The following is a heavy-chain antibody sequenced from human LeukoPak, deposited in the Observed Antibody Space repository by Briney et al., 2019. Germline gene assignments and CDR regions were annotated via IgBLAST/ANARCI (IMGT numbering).Heavy chain of an antibody. CDR2: IYTSGST. CDR3: ARGTEHYSGSYLIYFDY. V-gene: IGHV4-4*07. D-gene: IGHD1-26*01. CDR1: GGSISSYY. J-gene: IGHJ4*02. Sequence: ASETLSLTCTVSGGSISSYYWSWIRQPAGKGLEWIGRIYTSGSTNYNPSLKSRVTMSVDTSKNQFSLKLSSVTAEDTAVYYCARGTEHYSGSYLIYFDYWGQGSLVTVSS.